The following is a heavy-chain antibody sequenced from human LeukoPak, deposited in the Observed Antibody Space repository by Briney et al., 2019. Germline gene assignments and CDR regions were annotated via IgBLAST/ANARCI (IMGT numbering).Heavy chain of an antibody. Sequence: ASVKVSCKASGYTFTSYDINWVRQATGQGLEWMGWMSPNSGNTGYAQKFQGRVTMTRNTSISTAYMELSSLRSEDTAVYYCARRRNIAGARGWFDPWGQGTLVTLSS. CDR3: ARRRNIAGARGWFDP. D-gene: IGHD6-13*01. J-gene: IGHJ5*02. CDR2: MSPNSGNT. CDR1: GYTFTSYD. V-gene: IGHV1-8*01.